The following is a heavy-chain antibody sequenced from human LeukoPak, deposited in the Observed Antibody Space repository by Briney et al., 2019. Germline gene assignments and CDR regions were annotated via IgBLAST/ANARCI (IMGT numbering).Heavy chain of an antibody. CDR2: INTDGSST. CDR1: GFTFSSYW. V-gene: IGHV3-74*01. CDR3: ARLRGC. Sequence: GGSLRLSCAASGFTFSSYWMHWVRQAPGKGLEWVSRINTDGSSTDYADSVKGRFTISRDNAKNTLYLQMNSLRVEDTAVYYCARLRGCWGQGTLVTVSS. J-gene: IGHJ4*02. D-gene: IGHD6-19*01.